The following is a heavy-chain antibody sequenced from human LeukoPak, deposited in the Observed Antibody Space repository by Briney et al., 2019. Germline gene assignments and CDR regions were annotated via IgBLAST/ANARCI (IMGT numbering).Heavy chain of an antibody. CDR3: AREQIVLRYFDWLAGWFDP. V-gene: IGHV4-34*01. J-gene: IGHJ5*02. D-gene: IGHD3-9*01. CDR1: GGSFSGDY. Sequence: SETLSLTCAVSGGSFSGDYWSWIRQPPRKGLEWIGEINHIGGTKYNTPLTSRVTTSVDTSKNQFSLKLSSVTAADTAVYYCAREQIVLRYFDWLAGWFDPWGQGTLVTVSS. CDR2: INHIGGT.